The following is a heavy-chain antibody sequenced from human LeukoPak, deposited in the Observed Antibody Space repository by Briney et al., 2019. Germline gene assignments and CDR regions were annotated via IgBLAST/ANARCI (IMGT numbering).Heavy chain of an antibody. V-gene: IGHV1-69*05. D-gene: IGHD2-21*02. Sequence: SVKVSCKASGDAFKTYAISWVRQAPGQGLEWMGRTIPMFDTSNNAQKFQDRVTITTDTSISTAYMELSSLSSEDTAVYFCARTTSMTASGYDYWGQGTLVSVSS. CDR3: ARTTSMTASGYDY. CDR2: TIPMFDTS. CDR1: GDAFKTYA. J-gene: IGHJ4*02.